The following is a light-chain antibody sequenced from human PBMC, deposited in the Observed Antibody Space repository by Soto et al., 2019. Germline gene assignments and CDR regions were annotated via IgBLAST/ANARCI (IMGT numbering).Light chain of an antibody. CDR3: QQYNDWAPET. Sequence: EIVMTQSPATVSVSPGERVTLSCRASQSVTSNLAWYQQKPGQAPRLIVYGATTRATGIPARFSGSGSGTEFTLTISRLPSEDFAVYYRQQYNDWAPETFGQGTKVDIK. CDR2: GAT. CDR1: QSVTSN. V-gene: IGKV3-15*01. J-gene: IGKJ1*01.